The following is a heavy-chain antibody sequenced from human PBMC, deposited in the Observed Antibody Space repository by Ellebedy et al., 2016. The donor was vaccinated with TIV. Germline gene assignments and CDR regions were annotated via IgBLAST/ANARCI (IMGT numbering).Heavy chain of an antibody. CDR1: GGSISSGDSY. V-gene: IGHV4-30-4*01. J-gene: IGHJ6*02. Sequence: MPSETLSLTCTVSGGSISSGDSYWSWIRQPPGKGLESIAYTSYSGNTYYNPSLKSRVTISADTSNNRFSLKLISVTAADTAVYYCARTYDFWSGHSDVWGQGTTVIVSS. CDR2: TSYSGNT. CDR3: ARTYDFWSGHSDV. D-gene: IGHD3-3*01.